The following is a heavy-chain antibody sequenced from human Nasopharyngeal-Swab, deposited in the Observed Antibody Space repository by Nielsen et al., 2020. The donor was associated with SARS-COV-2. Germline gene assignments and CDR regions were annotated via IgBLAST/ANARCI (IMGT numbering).Heavy chain of an antibody. CDR2: INHSGST. J-gene: IGHJ4*02. CDR1: GGSFSGYY. V-gene: IGHV4-34*01. Sequence: SETLSLTCAVYGGSFSGYYWSWIRQPPGQGLEWIGEINHSGSTNYNPSLESRVTISVDTSKNQFSLKLSSVTAADTAVYYCARVGASGYYFDDYWGQGTLVTGSS. D-gene: IGHD3-22*01. CDR3: ARVGASGYYFDDY.